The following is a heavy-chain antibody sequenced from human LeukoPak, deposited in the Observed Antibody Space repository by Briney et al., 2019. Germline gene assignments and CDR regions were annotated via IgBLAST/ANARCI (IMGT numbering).Heavy chain of an antibody. CDR2: ISGSGSGGST. CDR3: AKDEVAVAGIIGY. D-gene: IGHD6-19*01. J-gene: IGHJ4*02. V-gene: IGHV3-23*01. Sequence: GGSLRLSCAASGFTFSSSAMSWVRQAPGKGLEWVSSISGSGSGGSTYYADSVKGRFTISRDNSKNTLYLQMNSLRAEDTAVYYCAKDEVAVAGIIGYWGQGTLVTVSS. CDR1: GFTFSSSA.